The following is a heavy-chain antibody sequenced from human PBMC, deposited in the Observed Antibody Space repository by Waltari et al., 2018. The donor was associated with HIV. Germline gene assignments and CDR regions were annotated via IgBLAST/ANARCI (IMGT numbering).Heavy chain of an antibody. CDR3: ARDYDSSGYYSANWFDP. CDR1: GLTFRSSW. D-gene: IGHD3-22*01. V-gene: IGHV3-74*01. J-gene: IGHJ5*02. CDR2: INNDGSNT. Sequence: EAQLVESGGGLVQPGGSLRLSCAASGLTFRSSWMHWVRQAPGRGREWVSRINNDGSNTNYADSVKGRFTISRDNAKNTLYLQMNSLRAEDTAVYYCARDYDSSGYYSANWFDPWGQGTLVTVSS.